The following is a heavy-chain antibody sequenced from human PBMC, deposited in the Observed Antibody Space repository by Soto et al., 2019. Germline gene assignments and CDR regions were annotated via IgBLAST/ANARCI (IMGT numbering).Heavy chain of an antibody. Sequence: GGSLRLSCAASGFTFSSYGMHWVRQAPGKGLEWVAVIWYDGSNKYYADSVKGRFTISRDNSKNTLYLQMNSLRAEDTAVYYCARGNWNYLSGMDVWGQGTTVTVSS. D-gene: IGHD1-1*01. CDR1: GFTFSSYG. J-gene: IGHJ6*02. CDR3: ARGNWNYLSGMDV. CDR2: IWYDGSNK. V-gene: IGHV3-33*01.